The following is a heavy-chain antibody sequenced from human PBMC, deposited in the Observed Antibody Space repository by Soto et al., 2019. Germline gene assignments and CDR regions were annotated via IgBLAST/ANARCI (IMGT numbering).Heavy chain of an antibody. D-gene: IGHD3-3*01. CDR2: IYPGDSDT. J-gene: IGHJ6*02. CDR3: ARTPPPDFWSGYAYYYYGMDV. Sequence: PGESLKISCKGSGYSFTSYWIGWVRQMPGKGLEWMGIIYPGDSDTRYSPSFQGQVTISADKSISTAYLQWSSLKASDTAMYYCARTPPPDFWSGYAYYYYGMDVWGQGITVTVSS. CDR1: GYSFTSYW. V-gene: IGHV5-51*01.